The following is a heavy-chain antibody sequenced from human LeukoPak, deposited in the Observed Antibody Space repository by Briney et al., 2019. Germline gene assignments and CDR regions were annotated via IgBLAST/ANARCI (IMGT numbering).Heavy chain of an antibody. V-gene: IGHV4-38-2*01. J-gene: IGHJ4*02. D-gene: IGHD3-10*01. Sequence: SETMSLTSAVSGYSLSSGCYWGWIRQPPGNGVEGIGSIYRRGSTYYNPSLKSRVTISVDTSKNQFSLKLSSVTAADTAVYYCARLWFGELLRPDYWGQGTLVTVSS. CDR3: ARLWFGELLRPDY. CDR2: IYRRGST. CDR1: GYSLSSGCY.